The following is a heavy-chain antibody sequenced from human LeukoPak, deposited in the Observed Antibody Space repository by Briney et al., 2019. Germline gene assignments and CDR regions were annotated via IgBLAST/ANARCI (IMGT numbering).Heavy chain of an antibody. CDR1: GFTFSSYA. J-gene: IGHJ6*02. Sequence: GGSLRLSCAASGFTFSSYAMTWVRQAPGKGLEWVPGISGSGDSTYYADSVKGRFTISRDNSKNTLYLQMNSLRAEDTAVYYCAKGMVRGVTTGYGMDVWGQGTTVTVSS. D-gene: IGHD3-10*01. V-gene: IGHV3-23*01. CDR2: ISGSGDST. CDR3: AKGMVRGVTTGYGMDV.